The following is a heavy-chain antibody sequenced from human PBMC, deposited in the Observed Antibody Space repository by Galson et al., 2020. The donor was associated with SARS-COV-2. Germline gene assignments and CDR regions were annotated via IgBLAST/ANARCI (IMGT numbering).Heavy chain of an antibody. CDR2: ISYDGSNK. Sequence: GGSLRLSCAASGFTFSSYAMHWVRQAPGKGLEWVAVISYDGSNKYYADSVKGRFTISRDNSKNTLYLQMNSLRAEDTVVYYCARDDFLYYYYGMDVWGQGTTVTVSS. CDR3: ARDDFLYYYYGMDV. J-gene: IGHJ6*02. V-gene: IGHV3-30-3*01. D-gene: IGHD2-21*02. CDR1: GFTFSSYA.